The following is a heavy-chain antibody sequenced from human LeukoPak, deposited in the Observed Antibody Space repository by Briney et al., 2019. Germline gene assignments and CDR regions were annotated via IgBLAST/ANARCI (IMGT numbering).Heavy chain of an antibody. CDR1: GGSFSGYY. CDR2: INHSGST. Sequence: SETLSLTCAVYGGSFSGYYWSWIRQPPGKGLEWIGEINHSGSTNYNPSLKSRVTISVDTSKNQFSLKLSSVTAADAAVYYCARGRMERRSRWEWHPNTSNNWFDPWGQGTLVTVSS. V-gene: IGHV4-34*01. D-gene: IGHD1-1*01. CDR3: ARGRMERRSRWEWHPNTSNNWFDP. J-gene: IGHJ5*02.